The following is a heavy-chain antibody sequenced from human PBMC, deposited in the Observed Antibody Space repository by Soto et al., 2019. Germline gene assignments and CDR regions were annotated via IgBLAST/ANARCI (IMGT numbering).Heavy chain of an antibody. V-gene: IGHV3-30*18. D-gene: IGHD6-13*01. CDR1: GFTFSNYG. J-gene: IGHJ5*02. CDR2: ISYDGSNK. Sequence: GGSLRLSCAASGFTFSNYGMHWVRQAPGKGLEWVAVISYDGSNKYYADSVKGRFTISRDNSKNTLYLQMNSLRAEDTAVYYCAKGYSSSWYWFDPWGQGTLVTVS. CDR3: AKGYSSSWYWFDP.